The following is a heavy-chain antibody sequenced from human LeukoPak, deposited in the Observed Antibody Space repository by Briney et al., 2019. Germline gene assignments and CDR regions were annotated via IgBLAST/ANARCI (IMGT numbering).Heavy chain of an antibody. Sequence: GASVKVSCKASGYTFTGYYMHWVRQATGQGLEWMGWMNPNSGNTGYAQKFQGRVTMTRNTSISTAYMELSSLRSEDTAVYYCARDRPYGSGSYYNLNAFDIWGQGTMVTVSS. V-gene: IGHV1-8*02. CDR2: MNPNSGNT. D-gene: IGHD3-10*01. CDR1: GYTFTGYY. J-gene: IGHJ3*02. CDR3: ARDRPYGSGSYYNLNAFDI.